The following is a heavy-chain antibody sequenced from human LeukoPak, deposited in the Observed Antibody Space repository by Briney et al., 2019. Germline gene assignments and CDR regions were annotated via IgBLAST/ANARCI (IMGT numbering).Heavy chain of an antibody. V-gene: IGHV3-11*01. Sequence: GGSLRLSCAASGFTFSDYYMSWIRQAPGKGLEWVSYISSSGSTIYYADSVKGRFTISRDNAKNSLYLQMNSLRAEDTAVYYCATVRDYGDPVVDYWGQGTLVTVSS. CDR1: GFTFSDYY. CDR3: ATVRDYGDPVVDY. D-gene: IGHD4-17*01. J-gene: IGHJ4*02. CDR2: ISSSGSTI.